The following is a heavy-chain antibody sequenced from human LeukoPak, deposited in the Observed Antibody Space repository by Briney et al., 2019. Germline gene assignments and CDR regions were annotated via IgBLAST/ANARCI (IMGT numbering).Heavy chain of an antibody. V-gene: IGHV3-21*01. CDR1: GFTFSSYS. CDR3: ARDIDTTYYFDY. CDR2: ISGSSSYI. J-gene: IGHJ4*02. D-gene: IGHD1-14*01. Sequence: RGGSLRLSWAAAGFTFSSYSMNSVSHAAGNGLEWVSSISGSSSYIYCADSVKGLFTISRDNDKNSLYLQMNSLRAEDTAVYYCARDIDTTYYFDYWGQGTLVTVSS.